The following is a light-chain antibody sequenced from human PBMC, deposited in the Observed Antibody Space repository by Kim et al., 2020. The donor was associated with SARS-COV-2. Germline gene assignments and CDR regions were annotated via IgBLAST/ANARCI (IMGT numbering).Light chain of an antibody. CDR2: AAS. J-gene: IGKJ1*01. CDR3: QQYDKWPRT. V-gene: IGKV3-15*01. Sequence: VAPGERATLSCTASQSVSSNLAWYQQKPGQAPRLLISAASTRATGIPVRFSGGGSGTDFTLTISSLQSEDFAVYYCQQYDKWPRTFAQGTKVDIK. CDR1: QSVSSN.